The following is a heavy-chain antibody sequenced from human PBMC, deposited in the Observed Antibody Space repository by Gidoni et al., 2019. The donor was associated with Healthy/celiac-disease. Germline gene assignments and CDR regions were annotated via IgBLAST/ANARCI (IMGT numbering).Heavy chain of an antibody. CDR3: ARDRGYCSSTSCHPNYFDY. V-gene: IGHV1-46*01. D-gene: IGHD2-2*01. Sequence: QVQLVQSGAEVKKPGASVKVSCKASGYTFTSYYMHWGRHAPGQGLVWMGIINPSGGSTSYAQKSQGRVPLTRDTSTSTVYMELSSLISEDTAVYYCARDRGYCSSTSCHPNYFDYWGQGTLVTVSS. J-gene: IGHJ4*02. CDR1: GYTFTSYY. CDR2: INPSGGST.